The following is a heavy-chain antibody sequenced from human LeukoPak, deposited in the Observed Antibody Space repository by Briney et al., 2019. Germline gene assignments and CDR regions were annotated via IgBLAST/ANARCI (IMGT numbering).Heavy chain of an antibody. V-gene: IGHV4-59*08. CDR3: ARIEGDNSLDY. D-gene: IGHD3-16*01. CDR1: GDSLRSYY. Sequence: PPETLSLTCTVSGDSLRSYYWSWIRRPPGRGLEWIGYIYYSGGTNYNPSLKSRVTISVDTSKNQFSLKLSSVTAADTAVYYCARIEGDNSLDYWGQGTLVTVSS. J-gene: IGHJ4*02. CDR2: IYYSGGT.